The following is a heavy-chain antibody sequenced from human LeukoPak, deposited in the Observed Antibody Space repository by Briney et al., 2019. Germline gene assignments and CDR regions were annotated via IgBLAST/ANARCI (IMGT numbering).Heavy chain of an antibody. CDR3: AGVTEYGDFTFDY. CDR2: INPNSGGT. D-gene: IGHD4-17*01. CDR1: GYTFTGYY. J-gene: IGHJ4*02. V-gene: IGHV1-2*02. Sequence: GASVKVSCKASGYTFTGYYMHWVRQAPGQGLEWIGWINPNSGGTNYAQRFQGRVTMSRDTSISTAYMELSSLRPDDTAVYYCAGVTEYGDFTFDYWGQGTLVTVSA.